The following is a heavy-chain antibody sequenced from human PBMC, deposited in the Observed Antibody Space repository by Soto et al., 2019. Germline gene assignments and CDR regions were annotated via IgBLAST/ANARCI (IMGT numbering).Heavy chain of an antibody. Sequence: ASVKVSFKASGYTFTSYGISWVRQAPGQGLEWMGWISAYNGNTNYAQKLQGRVTMTTDTSTSTAYMELRSLRSDDTAVYYCARDLGYYGSGSTVRFDYWGQGTLVTVSS. D-gene: IGHD3-10*01. J-gene: IGHJ4*02. CDR2: ISAYNGNT. V-gene: IGHV1-18*01. CDR1: GYTFTSYG. CDR3: ARDLGYYGSGSTVRFDY.